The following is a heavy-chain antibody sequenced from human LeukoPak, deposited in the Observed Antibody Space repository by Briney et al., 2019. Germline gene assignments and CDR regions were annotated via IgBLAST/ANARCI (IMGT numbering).Heavy chain of an antibody. J-gene: IGHJ4*02. Sequence: GASVKVSFKASGYTFTGYYIHWVRQAPGQGLEWMGWISAYNGNTNYAQKFQGRVTMTTDTSTSTAYMELRSLRSDDTAVYYCARDSGNYYGDYGHWGQGTLVTVSS. D-gene: IGHD4-17*01. CDR2: ISAYNGNT. CDR3: ARDSGNYYGDYGH. CDR1: GYTFTGYY. V-gene: IGHV1-18*04.